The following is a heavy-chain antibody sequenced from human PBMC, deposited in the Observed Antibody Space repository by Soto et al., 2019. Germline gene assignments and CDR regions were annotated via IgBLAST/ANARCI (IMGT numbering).Heavy chain of an antibody. CDR3: AKDPNTIAVAGTDY. D-gene: IGHD6-19*01. Sequence: PGGSLRLSCAASGFTFSTYAMSWVRQAPGKGLEWVSAISGSGGSTYYADTVKGRFTISRDNSKNTLYLQMNSLRAEDKAVYYCAKDPNTIAVAGTDYWGQGTLVTVSS. V-gene: IGHV3-23*01. J-gene: IGHJ4*02. CDR1: GFTFSTYA. CDR2: ISGSGGST.